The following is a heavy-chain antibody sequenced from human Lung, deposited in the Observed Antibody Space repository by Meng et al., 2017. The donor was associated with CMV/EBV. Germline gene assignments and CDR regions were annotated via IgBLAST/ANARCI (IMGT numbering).Heavy chain of an antibody. Sequence: SVKVSXKASGYTFSRYGISYVRQAPGQGLQWLGWVGGCDGDTNYAPEFRGRATMTTDTSTNTVYMELRSLTSDDTAVYYCARDWECLDRSDVFDIWGQGTXVTVSS. V-gene: IGHV1-18*01. CDR1: GYTFSRYG. CDR3: ARDWECLDRSDVFDI. J-gene: IGHJ3*02. CDR2: VGGCDGDT. D-gene: IGHD3-9*01.